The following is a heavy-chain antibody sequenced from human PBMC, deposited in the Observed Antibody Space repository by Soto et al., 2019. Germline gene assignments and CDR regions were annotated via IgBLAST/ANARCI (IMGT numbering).Heavy chain of an antibody. J-gene: IGHJ6*02. CDR2: IIPIFGTA. Sequence: GASVKVSCKASGGTFSSYAISWVRQAPGQGLEWMGGIIPIFGTANYAQKFQGRVTITADESTSTAYMELSSLRSEDTAVYYCAREVLIAVAGTGYDYYGMDVWGQGTTVTVSS. CDR3: AREVLIAVAGTGYDYYGMDV. CDR1: GGTFSSYA. V-gene: IGHV1-69*13. D-gene: IGHD6-19*01.